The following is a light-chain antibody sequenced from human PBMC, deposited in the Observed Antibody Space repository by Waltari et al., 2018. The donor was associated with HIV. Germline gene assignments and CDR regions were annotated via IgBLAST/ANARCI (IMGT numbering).Light chain of an antibody. CDR2: YDS. J-gene: IGLJ2*01. CDR1: NIERKS. CDR3: QVWDSTIDHVL. V-gene: IGLV3-21*04. Sequence: SSVLTQPPSVSVAPGKTATITCGGTNIERKSAHWYQQKPGQAPVLVICYDSDRPSGIPERFSGSNSGNTATLTISRVGVGDEADYYCQVWDSTIDHVLFGGGTKLTVL.